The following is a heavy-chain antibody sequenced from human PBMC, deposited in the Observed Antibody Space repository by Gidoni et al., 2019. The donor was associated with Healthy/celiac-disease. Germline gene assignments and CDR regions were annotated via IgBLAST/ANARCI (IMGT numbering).Heavy chain of an antibody. J-gene: IGHJ6*02. CDR1: GYSFTSYW. D-gene: IGHD3-10*01. Sequence: EVPLVQSGAEVNKPGEAPRISCKGSGYSFTSYWNSRVRQMPGKGLEGMGRIDPSDSYTNYSPSFQAHVTSSADKSISTAYLQWSSLKASDTAMYYCASQPYGSGSYSLPPGDWGMDVWGQGTTVTVSS. CDR2: IDPSDSYT. V-gene: IGHV5-10-1*03. CDR3: ASQPYGSGSYSLPPGDWGMDV.